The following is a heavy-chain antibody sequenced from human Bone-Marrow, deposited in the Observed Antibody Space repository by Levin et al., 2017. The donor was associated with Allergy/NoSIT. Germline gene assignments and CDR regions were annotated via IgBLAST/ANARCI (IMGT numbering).Heavy chain of an antibody. V-gene: IGHV3-30*18. J-gene: IGHJ4*02. CDR3: AKVVAAKGY. D-gene: IGHD2-15*01. CDR2: ISYDGSNK. CDR1: GFTFSSYG. Sequence: PGGSLRLSCAASGFTFSSYGMHWVRQAPGKGLEWVAVISYDGSNKYYADSVKGRFTISRDNSKNTLYLQMNSLRAEDTAVYYCAKVVAAKGYWGQGTLVTVSS.